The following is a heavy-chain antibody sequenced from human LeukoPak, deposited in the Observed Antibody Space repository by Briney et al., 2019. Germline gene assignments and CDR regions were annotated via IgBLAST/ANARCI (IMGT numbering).Heavy chain of an antibody. CDR1: GFTFSDYW. CDR3: TTDPAYCGGDCYPD. D-gene: IGHD2-21*02. CDR2: VNRDGSST. J-gene: IGHJ4*02. Sequence: GGSLRLSCAASGFTFSDYWMHWVRQAPGKGLVWVSRVNRDGSSTSYADSVKGRFTISRDNAKNTLSLQMNSLKIEDTAVYYCTTDPAYCGGDCYPDWGQGTLVTVSS. V-gene: IGHV3-74*01.